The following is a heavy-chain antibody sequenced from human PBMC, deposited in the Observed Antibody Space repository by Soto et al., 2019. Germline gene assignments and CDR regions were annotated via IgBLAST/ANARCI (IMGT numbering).Heavy chain of an antibody. Sequence: SVKVSCKASGGTFSSYAISWVRQAPGQGLEWMGGIIPIFGTANYAQKFQCRVTITADESTSTAYMELSSLRSEDTAVYYCASSKGPYYDFWSGYYYYYYYGMDVWGQGTTVTVS. CDR1: GGTFSSYA. J-gene: IGHJ6*02. CDR3: ASSKGPYYDFWSGYYYYYYYGMDV. CDR2: IIPIFGTA. V-gene: IGHV1-69*13. D-gene: IGHD3-3*01.